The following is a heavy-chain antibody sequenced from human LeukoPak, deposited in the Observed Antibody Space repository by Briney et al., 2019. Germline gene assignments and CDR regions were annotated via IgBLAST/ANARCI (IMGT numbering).Heavy chain of an antibody. CDR3: VRISTAVAGADY. J-gene: IGHJ4*02. CDR2: IKQDGSEK. V-gene: IGHV3-7*01. Sequence: GGSLRLSCAASGFTFSSSWMSWVRQAPGKGLEWVANIKQDGSEKYYVDSVKGRFTISRDNTKNSLYLQMGSLRAEDTAVYYCVRISTAVAGADYWGQGTLVIVSS. CDR1: GFTFSSSW. D-gene: IGHD6-19*01.